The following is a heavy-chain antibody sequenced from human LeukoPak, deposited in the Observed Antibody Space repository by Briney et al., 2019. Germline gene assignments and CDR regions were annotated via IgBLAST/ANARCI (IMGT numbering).Heavy chain of an antibody. J-gene: IGHJ3*02. Sequence: GGSLRLSCAASGFTFSSYSMNWVRQAPGKGLEWVSSISSSSSYIYYADSVKGRFTISRDNAKNSLYLQMNSLRAEDTAVYYCARNGITMVRGVTRADAFDIWGQGTMVTVSS. CDR1: GFTFSSYS. D-gene: IGHD3-10*01. V-gene: IGHV3-21*04. CDR3: ARNGITMVRGVTRADAFDI. CDR2: ISSSSSYI.